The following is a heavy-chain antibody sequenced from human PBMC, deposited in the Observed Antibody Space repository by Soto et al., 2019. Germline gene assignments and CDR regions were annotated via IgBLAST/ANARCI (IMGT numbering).Heavy chain of an antibody. CDR2: MNPNSGNT. J-gene: IGHJ5*02. CDR1: GYTFTSYD. D-gene: IGHD2-2*02. Sequence: ASVKVSCKASGYTFTSYDINWVRQATGQGLEWMGWMNPNSGNTGYAQKFQGRVTMTRNTSISTAYMELSSLRSEDTAVYYCARGRGEYQLLYRENWFDPWGQGTLVTVSS. CDR3: ARGRGEYQLLYRENWFDP. V-gene: IGHV1-8*01.